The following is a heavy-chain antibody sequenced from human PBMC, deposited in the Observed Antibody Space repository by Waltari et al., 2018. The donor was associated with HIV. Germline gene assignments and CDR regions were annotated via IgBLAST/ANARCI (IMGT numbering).Heavy chain of an antibody. Sequence: QVQLQQWGTGLLKPSETLSLTCAVYGASFSGYYWTWIRQPPGKGVEWIGEINHSGDSNHYPALKSRVSVSVDTSKKQFSLKLRSVTAADTAGYYCARGLGGDYVGYFYYGMDVWGQGTTVTVSS. J-gene: IGHJ6*02. CDR1: GASFSGYY. CDR2: INHSGDS. V-gene: IGHV4-34*01. CDR3: ARGLGGDYVGYFYYGMDV. D-gene: IGHD4-17*01.